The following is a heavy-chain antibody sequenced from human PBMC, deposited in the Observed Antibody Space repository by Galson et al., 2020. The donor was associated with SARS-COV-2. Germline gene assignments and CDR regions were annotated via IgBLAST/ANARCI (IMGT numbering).Heavy chain of an antibody. Sequence: TGGSLRLSCAASGFTFSRYTMTWVRQAPGKGLEWVSSISTSSNYIYYADSVKGRFTISRDNAKKSLYLQMESLRAEDTAVHYCARGEMGATYWYFDLWGRGTLVTVSS. V-gene: IGHV3-21*01. J-gene: IGHJ2*01. CDR2: ISTSSNYI. CDR3: ARGEMGATYWYFDL. D-gene: IGHD1-26*01. CDR1: GFTFSRYT.